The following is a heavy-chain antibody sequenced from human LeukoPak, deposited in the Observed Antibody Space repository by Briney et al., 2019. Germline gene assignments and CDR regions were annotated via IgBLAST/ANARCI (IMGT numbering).Heavy chain of an antibody. CDR1: GFTFSTYA. V-gene: IGHV3-30*04. J-gene: IGHJ4*02. CDR2: ISNNGRNK. CDR3: TRDLTDHYSIDY. D-gene: IGHD3-10*01. Sequence: HAGGSLRLSCAASGFTFSTYAIHWVRQAPGKGLEWVSFISNNGRNKDYADSVKGRFTISRDNSKNTLYLQVNSLRPDDTAVYYCTRDLTDHYSIDYWGQGTLVTVSS.